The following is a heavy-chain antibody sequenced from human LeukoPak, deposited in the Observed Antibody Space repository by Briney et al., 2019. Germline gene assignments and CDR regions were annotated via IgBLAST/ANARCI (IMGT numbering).Heavy chain of an antibody. CDR2: INHSGST. D-gene: IGHD3-9*01. Sequence: SETLSLTCAVYGGSFSGYYWSWIRQPPGKGLEWSGEINHSGSTNYNPSLKSRVTISVDRSKHQFSLKLSSLPAADAPVYYCPSGSDYDLSPGHYPLRYWGQGTLVTVSS. CDR3: PSGSDYDLSPGHYPLRY. CDR1: GGSFSGYY. J-gene: IGHJ4*02. V-gene: IGHV4-34*01.